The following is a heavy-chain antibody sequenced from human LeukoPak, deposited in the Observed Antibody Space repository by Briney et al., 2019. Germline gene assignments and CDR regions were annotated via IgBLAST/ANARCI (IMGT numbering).Heavy chain of an antibody. CDR3: ATDLESVSRGSY. D-gene: IGHD1-14*01. V-gene: IGHV1-24*01. CDR2: FDPEDGET. J-gene: IGHJ4*02. Sequence: SVQVSCKVSGYTLTELSMHWVRQAPGKGLEWMGGFDPEDGETIYAQKFQGRVTMTEDTSTDTAYMELSSLRSEDTAVYYCATDLESVSRGSYWGQGTLVTVSS. CDR1: GYTLTELS.